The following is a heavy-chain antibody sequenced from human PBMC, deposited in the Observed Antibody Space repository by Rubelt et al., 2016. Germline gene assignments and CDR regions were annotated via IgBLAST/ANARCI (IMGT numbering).Heavy chain of an antibody. CDR1: GGSISSSSYY. CDR2: IYYSGST. V-gene: IGHV4-39*07. Sequence: QLQLQESGPGLVKPSETLSLTCTVSGGSISSSSYYWGWIRQPPGKGLEWIGSIYYSGSTYYNPSLKSRVTISVDTSKNQFSLKLSSVTAADTAVYYCARDFSLRHYDSSGGYDYWGQGTLVTVSS. J-gene: IGHJ4*02. D-gene: IGHD3-22*01. CDR3: ARDFSLRHYDSSGGYDY.